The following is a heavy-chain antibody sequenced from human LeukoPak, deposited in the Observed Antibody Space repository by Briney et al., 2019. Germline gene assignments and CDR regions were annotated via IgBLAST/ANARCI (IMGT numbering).Heavy chain of an antibody. D-gene: IGHD6-19*01. V-gene: IGHV4-39*07. J-gene: IGHJ4*02. CDR2: IYYSGST. Sequence: SETLSLTCTVSGGSISSSSYYWGWIRQPPGKGLEWIGSIYYSGSTYYNPSLKSRVTISVDTSKNQFSLKLSSVTAADTAVYYCARGPSYGPNRSGWYGRGGYYFDYWGQGTLVTVSS. CDR3: ARGPSYGPNRSGWYGRGGYYFDY. CDR1: GGSISSSSYY.